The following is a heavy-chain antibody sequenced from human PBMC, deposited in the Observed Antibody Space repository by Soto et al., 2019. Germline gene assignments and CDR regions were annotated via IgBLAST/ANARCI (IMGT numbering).Heavy chain of an antibody. D-gene: IGHD2-2*02. CDR2: ISGSGGST. CDR1: GFTFSSYA. CDR3: AKGAIPKSHYYYYGMDV. Sequence: GGSLRLSCAASGFTFSSYAMSWVRQAPGKGLEWVSAISGSGGSTYYADSVKGRFTISRDNSKNTLYLQMNSLRAEDTAVYYCAKGAIPKSHYYYYGMDVWGQGTTVTVSS. V-gene: IGHV3-23*01. J-gene: IGHJ6*02.